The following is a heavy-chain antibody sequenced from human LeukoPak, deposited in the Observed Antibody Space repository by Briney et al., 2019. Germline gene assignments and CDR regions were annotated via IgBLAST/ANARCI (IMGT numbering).Heavy chain of an antibody. CDR1: GFTFSSYA. J-gene: IGHJ4*02. Sequence: GGSLRLSCAASGFTFSSYAITWVRQAPGKGLEWVSTISGSGGSTYYPDSVKGRFTISRDNSKNTLYLQMNSLRAEDTAVYSCAKEHYYDSSGRMFDFWGQGTLVTVSS. CDR3: AKEHYYDSSGRMFDF. CDR2: ISGSGGST. D-gene: IGHD3-22*01. V-gene: IGHV3-23*01.